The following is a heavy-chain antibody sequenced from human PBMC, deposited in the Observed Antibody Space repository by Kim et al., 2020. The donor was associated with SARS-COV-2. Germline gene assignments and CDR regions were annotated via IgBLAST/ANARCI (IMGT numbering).Heavy chain of an antibody. CDR1: GGTFSSYA. CDR2: IIPILGIA. V-gene: IGHV1-69*04. J-gene: IGHJ4*02. Sequence: SVKVSCKASGGTFSSYAISWVRQAPGQGLEWMGRIIPILGIANYAQKFQGRVTITADKSTSTAYMELSSLRSEDTAVYYCARDHFRRIGTPLGSGYPYWGQGTLVTVSS. D-gene: IGHD3-3*01. CDR3: ARDHFRRIGTPLGSGYPY.